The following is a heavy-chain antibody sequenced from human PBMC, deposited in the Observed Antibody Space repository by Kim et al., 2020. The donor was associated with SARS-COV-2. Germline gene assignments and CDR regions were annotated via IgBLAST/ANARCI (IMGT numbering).Heavy chain of an antibody. CDR1: GYTFTSYG. V-gene: IGHV1-18*01. CDR3: ARERSRYCSGGSCAFDY. Sequence: ASVKVSCKASGYTFTSYGISWVRQAPGQGLEWMGWVSAYNGNTGYAQKVQGRVTMTTDTSTSTAYMELRSLTSDDTAVYYCARERSRYCSGGSCAFDYWGQGTLVTVSS. CDR2: VSAYNGNT. D-gene: IGHD2-15*01. J-gene: IGHJ4*02.